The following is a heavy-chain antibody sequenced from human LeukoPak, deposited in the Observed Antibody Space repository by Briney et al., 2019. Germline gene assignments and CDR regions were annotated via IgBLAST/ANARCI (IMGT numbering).Heavy chain of an antibody. CDR1: GYTLIGHY. D-gene: IGHD3-16*01. V-gene: IGHV1-2*07. CDR2: INPKNGGA. Sequence: ASVKVSCKTSGYTLIGHYIHWVRQAPGQGLEWMGWINPKNGGANYAPSFRGRVTMTRDRSTSTVYMELTRLTSDDTAVYYCARASFWESPVNWFDPWGQGTLVTVSS. CDR3: ARASFWESPVNWFDP. J-gene: IGHJ5*02.